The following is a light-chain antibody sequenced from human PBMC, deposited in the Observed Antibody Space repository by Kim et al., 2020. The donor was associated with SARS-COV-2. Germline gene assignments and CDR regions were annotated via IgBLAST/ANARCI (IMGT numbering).Light chain of an antibody. J-gene: IGKJ1*01. Sequence: PGERATLSCRASQSVTSSYIAWFQQKPGQAPRLLIYGATTRATGIPDRFSGSASRTDFTLTISRLEPEDFGVYYCQQYGLSPRTFGQGTKVDIK. CDR2: GAT. CDR1: QSVTSSY. V-gene: IGKV3-20*01. CDR3: QQYGLSPRT.